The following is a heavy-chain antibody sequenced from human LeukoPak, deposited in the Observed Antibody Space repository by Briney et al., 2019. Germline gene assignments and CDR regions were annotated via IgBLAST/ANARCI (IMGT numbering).Heavy chain of an antibody. V-gene: IGHV3-74*01. CDR1: EFTFSNYW. D-gene: IGHD1-1*01. CDR3: ARSNWPYYFDY. CDR2: ITGDGSST. J-gene: IGHJ4*02. Sequence: PGGSLRLSCAASEFTFSNYWMHWVRQAPGKGLVWVSWITGDGSSTRYADSVKGRFTISRDNAKNTLYLRVNSLRAEDTAVYYCARSNWPYYFDYWGQGALVTVSS.